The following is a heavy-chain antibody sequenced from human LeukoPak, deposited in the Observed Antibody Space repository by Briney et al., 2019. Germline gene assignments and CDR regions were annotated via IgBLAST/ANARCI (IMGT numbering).Heavy chain of an antibody. J-gene: IGHJ4*02. CDR1: GFTFSSYA. D-gene: IGHD2-2*01. Sequence: GGSLRLSCAASGFTFSSYAMSWVRQAPGKGLEWASAISGSGGSTYYADSVKGRFTISRDNSKNTLYLQMNSLRAEDTAVYYCAKGSLGDIVVVPAAAHFDYWGQGTLVTVSS. V-gene: IGHV3-23*01. CDR2: ISGSGGST. CDR3: AKGSLGDIVVVPAAAHFDY.